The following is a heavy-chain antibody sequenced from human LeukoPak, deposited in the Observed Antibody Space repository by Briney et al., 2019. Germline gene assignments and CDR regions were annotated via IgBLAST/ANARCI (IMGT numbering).Heavy chain of an antibody. CDR2: ITGSGGNT. CDR3: AKWGDYDVLTGYYVSDY. V-gene: IGHV3-23*01. CDR1: GFTFSNYA. D-gene: IGHD3-9*01. J-gene: IGHJ4*02. Sequence: PGASLRLSCAASGFTFSNYAMSWVSQAPGKGLEWVSAITGSGGNTYYADSVKGRFTISRDNSKNTVFLQMNSLRAEDTAVYYCAKWGDYDVLTGYYVSDYWGQGTLVTVSS.